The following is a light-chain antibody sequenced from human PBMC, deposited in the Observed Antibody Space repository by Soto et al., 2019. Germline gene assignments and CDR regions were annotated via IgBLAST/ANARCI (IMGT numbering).Light chain of an antibody. V-gene: IGKV3-15*01. CDR2: GAS. J-gene: IGKJ1*01. Sequence: VLTQSPATLSLSPGARVTLSCGASRSVSSNLAWYQQKPGQTPRLLLYGASSRATGIPARFSGSVSGAEYTLTISSLQSEDGAVYGGQQYDNWPRTFGQGTKVDIK. CDR1: RSVSSN. CDR3: QQYDNWPRT.